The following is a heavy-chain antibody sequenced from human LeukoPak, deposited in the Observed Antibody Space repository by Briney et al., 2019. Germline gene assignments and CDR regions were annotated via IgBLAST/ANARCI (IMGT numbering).Heavy chain of an antibody. D-gene: IGHD6-19*01. Sequence: QPGGSLRLSCAASGFTFNSYTMNWVRQAPGKGLEWISYISRTGTTIYYADSVKGRFTISRDNAKNSLYLQMNSLRAEDTAVYYCAKDTMEQWLVDYWGQGTLVTVSS. J-gene: IGHJ4*02. CDR2: ISRTGTTI. V-gene: IGHV3-48*01. CDR1: GFTFNSYT. CDR3: AKDTMEQWLVDY.